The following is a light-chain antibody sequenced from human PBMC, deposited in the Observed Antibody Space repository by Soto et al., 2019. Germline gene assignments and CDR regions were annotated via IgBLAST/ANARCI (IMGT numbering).Light chain of an antibody. Sequence: TPYPSKLTASVGDRVTITCRASQSISSWLAWYQQKPGKAPKVLIYKASNLQSGVPSRFSGSGSGTDFTLTISSLQPDDFATYYCQQCNSYPPTFGQGTKVDIK. J-gene: IGKJ1*01. CDR1: QSISSW. V-gene: IGKV1-5*03. CDR2: KAS. CDR3: QQCNSYPPT.